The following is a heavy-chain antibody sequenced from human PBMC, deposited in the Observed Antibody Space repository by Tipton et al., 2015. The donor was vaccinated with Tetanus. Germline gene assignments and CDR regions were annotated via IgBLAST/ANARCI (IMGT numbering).Heavy chain of an antibody. CDR2: VSSSGAS. D-gene: IGHD2-8*01. J-gene: IGHJ4*02. CDR1: GGSLRGGDHY. V-gene: IGHV4-61*03. Sequence: TLSLTCTVSGGSLRGGDHYWSWIRQPPGKGLEWLAYVSSSGASNSNYSLKSRITVSRDTSKNHFSLRLASVTAADTAVYFCARANCDSSKNGSFDSWGQGTLVIV. CDR3: ARANCDSSKNGSFDS.